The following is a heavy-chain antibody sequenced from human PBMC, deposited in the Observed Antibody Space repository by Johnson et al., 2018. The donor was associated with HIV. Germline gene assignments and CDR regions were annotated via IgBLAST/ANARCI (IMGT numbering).Heavy chain of an antibody. J-gene: IGHJ3*02. CDR2: IFSAGDT. V-gene: IGHV3-66*01. Sequence: EKLVESGGGLVQPGRSLRLSCEASRITVGSNYMSWVRRAPGKGLEWVSVIFSAGDTYYADSVKGRFTLASDNAKNFLYLQMNSLRAEDTAVYYCAREEGTDILTRGDAFDIWGQGTMVTVSS. CDR1: RITVGSNY. D-gene: IGHD3-9*01. CDR3: AREEGTDILTRGDAFDI.